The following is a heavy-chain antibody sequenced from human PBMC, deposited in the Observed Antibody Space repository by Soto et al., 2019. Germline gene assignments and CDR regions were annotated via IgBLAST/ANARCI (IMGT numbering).Heavy chain of an antibody. CDR1: GYTFTSYY. Sequence: QVQLVQSGAEVKKPGASVKVSCKASGYTFTSYYMHWVRQAPGQGLEWMGIINPSGGSTSYAQKFQGRVTMTRDTSTSTVYMELSRLRSEDTAVYYCARDSRDILTGAQDWGQGTLVTVSS. CDR2: INPSGGST. J-gene: IGHJ4*02. V-gene: IGHV1-46*03. CDR3: ARDSRDILTGAQD. D-gene: IGHD3-9*01.